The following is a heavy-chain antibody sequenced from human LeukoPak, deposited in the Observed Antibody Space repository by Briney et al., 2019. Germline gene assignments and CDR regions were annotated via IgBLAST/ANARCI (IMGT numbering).Heavy chain of an antibody. CDR1: GGSFSGYY. CDR2: INHSGST. CDR3: ARGSSYCSGTSCYAWYFDY. V-gene: IGHV4-34*01. D-gene: IGHD2-2*01. Sequence: SETLSLTCAVYGGSFSGYYWSWIRQPPGKGLEWIGEINHSGSTNYNPSLKSRVTISVDTSKNQFSLKLSSVTAADTAVYYCARGSSYCSGTSCYAWYFDYWGQGTLVTVSS. J-gene: IGHJ4*02.